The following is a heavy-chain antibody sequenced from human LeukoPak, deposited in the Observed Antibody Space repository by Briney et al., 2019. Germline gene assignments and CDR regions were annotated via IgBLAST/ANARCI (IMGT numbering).Heavy chain of an antibody. CDR1: GFTFSSYE. CDR3: ATPPSGIVAE. CDR2: IRSSGSTI. J-gene: IGHJ4*02. D-gene: IGHD3-10*01. Sequence: PGGSLRLSCAASGFTFSSYEMNWVRQAPGKGLEWVSYIRSSGSTIYYADSVKGRFTISRDNAKNSLYLQMNSLRAEDTAVYYCATPPSGIVAEWGQGTLVTVSS. V-gene: IGHV3-48*03.